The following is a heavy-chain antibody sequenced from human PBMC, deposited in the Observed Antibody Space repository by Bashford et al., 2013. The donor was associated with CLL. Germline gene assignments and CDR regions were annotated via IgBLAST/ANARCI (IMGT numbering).Heavy chain of an antibody. Sequence: GESLKISCKASGYIFSSYWINWVRQMPGKGLEWMGIIYAGDSDTRYSPSFQGQVTISVDKSTNTAYLQWSSLKASDSAMYYCARRGPSWEVDYWGQGTLVTVSS. CDR3: ARRGPSWEVDY. V-gene: IGHV5-51*01. J-gene: IGHJ4*02. D-gene: IGHD1-26*01. CDR2: IYAGDSDT. CDR1: GYIFSSYW.